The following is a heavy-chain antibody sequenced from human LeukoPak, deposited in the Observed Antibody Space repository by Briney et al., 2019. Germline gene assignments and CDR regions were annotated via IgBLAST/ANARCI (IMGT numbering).Heavy chain of an antibody. Sequence: GESLKISCKGSGYSFTSYWIAWVRQMPGTGLEWMGTIYPSDSDTRYSPSFLGQVTISADKSISTAYLQWSSLRASDTAMYYRARLVSSGYYPEYYYYGMDLWGQGTTVTVSS. CDR1: GYSFTSYW. V-gene: IGHV5-51*01. D-gene: IGHD3-22*01. CDR3: ARLVSSGYYPEYYYYGMDL. CDR2: IYPSDSDT. J-gene: IGHJ6*02.